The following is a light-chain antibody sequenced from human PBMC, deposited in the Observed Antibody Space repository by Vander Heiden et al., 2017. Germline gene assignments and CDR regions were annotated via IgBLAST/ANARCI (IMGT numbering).Light chain of an antibody. J-gene: IGKJ5*01. CDR2: KAS. CDR1: QSISSW. V-gene: IGKV1-5*03. Sequence: DIQMTQPPSTLSASVGDRVTITCRASQSISSWLAWYQQKPGKAPKLLIYKASSLESGVPSRFSGSGSGTEFTLTISSLQPDDFATYYCQQYNSYPITFGQGTRLEIK. CDR3: QQYNSYPIT.